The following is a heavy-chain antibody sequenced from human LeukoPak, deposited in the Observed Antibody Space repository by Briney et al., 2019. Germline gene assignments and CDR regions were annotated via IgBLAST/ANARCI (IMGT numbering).Heavy chain of an antibody. V-gene: IGHV3-9*01. D-gene: IGHD6-19*01. CDR2: ISWNSGSI. CDR1: GFIFNNYA. CDR3: AKDNRRHYTSGPNPDSLH. Sequence: GGSLRLSCAGSGFIFNNYAMHWVRQPPGKGLEWVSGISWNSGSIDYADSVKDRFTISRDNAKNSLYLQMNSLRVEDTAFYYCAKDNRRHYTSGPNPDSLHWGQGALVTVSS. J-gene: IGHJ4*02.